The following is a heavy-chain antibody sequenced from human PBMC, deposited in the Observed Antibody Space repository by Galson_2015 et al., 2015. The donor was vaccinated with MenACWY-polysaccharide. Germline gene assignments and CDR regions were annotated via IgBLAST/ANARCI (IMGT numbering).Heavy chain of an antibody. D-gene: IGHD2-21*02. CDR3: AKAVVATALLDY. CDR1: GFSFSGYA. Sequence: SLRLSCAASGFSFSGYAMSWVRRAPGKGLEWVSTISVGGDTTYYADSVKGRFTISRDNSKNTLYLQMNSLRAEDTAIYYCAKAVVATALLDYWGQGTLVTVSS. CDR2: ISVGGDTT. V-gene: IGHV3-23*01. J-gene: IGHJ4*02.